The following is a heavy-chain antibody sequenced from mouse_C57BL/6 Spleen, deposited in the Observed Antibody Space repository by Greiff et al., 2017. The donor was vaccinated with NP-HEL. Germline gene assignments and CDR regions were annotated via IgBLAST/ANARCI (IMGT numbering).Heavy chain of an antibody. V-gene: IGHV1-18*01. J-gene: IGHJ3*01. CDR3: ARSDGPLAY. Sequence: EVQLQQSGPELVKPGASVKIPCKASGYTFTDYNLDWVKQSHGKSLEWIGDINPNNGGTIYNQKFKGKATLTVDKSSSTAYMELRSLTSEDTAVYYCARSDGPLAYWGQGTLVTVSA. CDR2: INPNNGGT. CDR1: GYTFTDYN. D-gene: IGHD2-3*01.